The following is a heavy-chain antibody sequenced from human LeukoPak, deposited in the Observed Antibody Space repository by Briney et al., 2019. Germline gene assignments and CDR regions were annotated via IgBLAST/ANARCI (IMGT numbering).Heavy chain of an antibody. D-gene: IGHD3-22*01. CDR1: GGSFSGYY. V-gene: IGHV4-34*01. CDR3: ARVPYYYDSSGYYPDY. CDR2: INHSGST. J-gene: IGHJ4*02. Sequence: PSETLSLTCAVYGGSFSGYYWSWIRQPPGKGLEWIGEINHSGSTNYNPSLKSRVTISVDTSKNQFSLKLSSVTAADTAVYYCARVPYYYDSSGYYPDYWGQGTLVTVSS.